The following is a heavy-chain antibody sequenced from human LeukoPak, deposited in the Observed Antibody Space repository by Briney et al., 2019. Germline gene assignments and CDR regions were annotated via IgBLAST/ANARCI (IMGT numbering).Heavy chain of an antibody. CDR2: IYSGGST. CDR3: ARGLGYCTSTTCLLPFDY. Sequence: GGSLTLSCAASGFTVSTCYMTWVRQAQGKGLERVSVIYSGGSTYYADSVKGRFTVSRDNSKNTLYLQMNSLRAEDTAMYYCARGLGYCTSTTCLLPFDYWGQGTLVTVSS. V-gene: IGHV3-53*01. D-gene: IGHD2-2*01. CDR1: GFTVSTCY. J-gene: IGHJ4*02.